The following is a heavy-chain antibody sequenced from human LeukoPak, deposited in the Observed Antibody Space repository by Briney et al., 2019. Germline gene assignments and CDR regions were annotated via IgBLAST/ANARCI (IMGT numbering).Heavy chain of an antibody. D-gene: IGHD1-26*01. CDR2: ISYDGSNK. CDR1: GFTFSSYA. V-gene: IGHV3-30-3*01. CDR3: AKVAVGATSYSDY. Sequence: PGGSLRLSCAASGFTFSSYAMHWVRQAPGKGLEWVAVISYDGSNKYYADSVKGRFTISRDNSKNTLYLQMNSLRAEDTAVYYCAKVAVGATSYSDYWGQGTLVTVSS. J-gene: IGHJ4*02.